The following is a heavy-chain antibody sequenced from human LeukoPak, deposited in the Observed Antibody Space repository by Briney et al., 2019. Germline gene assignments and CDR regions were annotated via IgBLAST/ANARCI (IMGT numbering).Heavy chain of an antibody. CDR3: VKDQRFGDLDDY. Sequence: PGGSLRLSCAASGFIFNNYAMSWVRQAPGKGLEWVSTISGSGTTTYYAGSVKGRFAISRDNSKSTLYLQMSSLRAEDTAVYYCVKDQRFGDLDDYRGQGTLVTVSS. J-gene: IGHJ4*02. V-gene: IGHV3-23*01. CDR1: GFIFNNYA. D-gene: IGHD3-10*01. CDR2: ISGSGTTT.